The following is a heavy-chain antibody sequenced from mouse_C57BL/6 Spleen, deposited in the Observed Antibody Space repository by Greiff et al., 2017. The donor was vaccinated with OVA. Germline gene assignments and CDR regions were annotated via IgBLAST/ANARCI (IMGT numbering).Heavy chain of an antibody. CDR1: GFTFSSYA. D-gene: IGHD1-1*01. CDR2: ISDGGSYT. V-gene: IGHV5-4*03. Sequence: EVKLMESGGGLVKPGGSLKLSCAASGFTFSSYAMSWVRQTPEKRLEWVATISDGGSYTYYPDNVKGRFTISRDNAKNNLYLQMSHLKSEDTAMYYCARGGDYYGSSYGYFDVWGTGTTVTVSS. CDR3: ARGGDYYGSSYGYFDV. J-gene: IGHJ1*03.